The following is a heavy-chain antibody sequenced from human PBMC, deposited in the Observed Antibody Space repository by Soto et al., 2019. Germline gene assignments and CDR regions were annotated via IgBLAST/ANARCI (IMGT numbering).Heavy chain of an antibody. J-gene: IGHJ6*03. CDR1: GFTFSNAW. CDR3: YSFNSGYDYYYYYMDV. D-gene: IGHD5-12*01. CDR2: IKSKTDGGTT. Sequence: GGSLRLSCAASGFTFSNAWMSWVRQAPGKGLEWVGRIKSKTDGGTTDYAAPVKGRFTISRDDSKNTLYLQMNSLKTEDTAVYYCYSFNSGYDYYYYYMDVWGKGTTVTVSS. V-gene: IGHV3-15*01.